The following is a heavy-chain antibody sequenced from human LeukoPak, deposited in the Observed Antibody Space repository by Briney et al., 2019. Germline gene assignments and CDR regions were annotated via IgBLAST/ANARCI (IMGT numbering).Heavy chain of an antibody. D-gene: IGHD6-13*01. V-gene: IGHV1-8*01. Sequence: ASVKVSCKASGYTFTSYDINWVRQATGQGLEWMGWMNPNSGNTGYAQKFQGRVTTTRNTSISTAYMELSSLRSEDTAVYYCARGQVYSSSWGDYYYGMDVWGQGTTVTVSS. CDR1: GYTFTSYD. J-gene: IGHJ6*02. CDR2: MNPNSGNT. CDR3: ARGQVYSSSWGDYYYGMDV.